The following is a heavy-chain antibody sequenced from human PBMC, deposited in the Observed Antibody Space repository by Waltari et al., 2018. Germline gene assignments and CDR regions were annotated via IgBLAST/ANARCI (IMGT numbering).Heavy chain of an antibody. CDR3: ARAVDSSGWYEI. D-gene: IGHD6-19*01. CDR2: IYWNDDK. J-gene: IGHJ3*02. CDR1: GLPLSTSGVG. Sequence: QITLKESGPTLVKPTQTLTLTCTFSGLPLSTSGVGVGWIRQPPGKALEWLALIYWNDDKRYSPSLKSRLTITKDTSKNQVVLTMTNMDPGDTATYYCARAVDSSGWYEIWGQGTMVTVSS. V-gene: IGHV2-5*01.